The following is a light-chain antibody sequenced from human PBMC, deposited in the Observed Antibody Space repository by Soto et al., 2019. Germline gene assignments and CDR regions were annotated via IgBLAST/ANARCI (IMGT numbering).Light chain of an antibody. CDR3: CSYAGSSTSAV. Sequence: QSVLTQPASVSGSPGQSITISCTGTSSDVGSYNLVSWYQQHPGKAPKLMIYEGSKRPSGVSNRFSGSKSGNTASLTISGLQAEDEADYYCCSYAGSSTSAVFGGGTHLTVL. J-gene: IGLJ7*01. V-gene: IGLV2-23*01. CDR2: EGS. CDR1: SSDVGSYNL.